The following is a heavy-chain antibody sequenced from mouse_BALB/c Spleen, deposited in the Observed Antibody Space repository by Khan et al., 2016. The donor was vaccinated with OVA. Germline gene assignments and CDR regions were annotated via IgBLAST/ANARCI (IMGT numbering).Heavy chain of an antibody. V-gene: IGHV2-9*02. CDR3: ARLEDI. J-gene: IGHJ2*01. Sequence: QVQLKESGPGLVAPSQSLSITCTVSGFSLTSYGVHWVRQPPGKGLEWLGVIWAGGSTNYNSALMSRLSISTDNSKSQVFLKMNSLQTYDTAMYYCARLEDIWGQGTTLTVSS. CDR1: GFSLTSYG. CDR2: IWAGGST. D-gene: IGHD1-3*01.